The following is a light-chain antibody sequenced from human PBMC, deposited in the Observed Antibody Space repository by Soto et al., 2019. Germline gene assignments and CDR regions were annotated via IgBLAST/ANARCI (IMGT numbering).Light chain of an antibody. Sequence: EIVLTQSPGTLCLSRGERANLSSGASQSFNSIYLAWYQQKPGQSPRLLIYGASSRATGIPDRFSGSRSGPEFTLTTNSLQSEDFAVYYCQQYGSSPTWTFGQGTKVDIK. V-gene: IGKV3-20*01. CDR3: QQYGSSPTWT. CDR1: QSFNSIY. CDR2: GAS. J-gene: IGKJ1*01.